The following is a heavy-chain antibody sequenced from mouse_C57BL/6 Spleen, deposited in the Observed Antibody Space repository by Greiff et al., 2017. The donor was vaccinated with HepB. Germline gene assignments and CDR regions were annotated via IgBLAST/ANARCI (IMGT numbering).Heavy chain of an antibody. CDR2: IYPGDGDT. CDR1: GYAFSSSW. Sequence: VKLMESGPELVKPGASVKISCKASGYAFSSSWMNWVKQRPGKGLEWIGRIYPGDGDTNYNGKFKGKATLTADKSSSTAYMQLSSLTSEDSAVYFCARWDYGSSSYWYFDVWGTGTTVTVSS. CDR3: ARWDYGSSSYWYFDV. J-gene: IGHJ1*03. V-gene: IGHV1-82*01. D-gene: IGHD1-1*01.